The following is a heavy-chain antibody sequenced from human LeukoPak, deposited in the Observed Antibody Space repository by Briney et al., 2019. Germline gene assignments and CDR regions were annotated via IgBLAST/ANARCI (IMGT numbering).Heavy chain of an antibody. V-gene: IGHV4-61*02. D-gene: IGHD3-3*01. CDR1: GGSIRSGSYY. CDR2: IYTSGNT. CDR3: ARVLASDNDFWSGSQFWFDP. J-gene: IGHJ5*02. Sequence: SETLSLTCTVSGGSIRSGSYYWTWIRQPAGKGLEWIVRIYTSGNTNYNLSLKSRVTISLDTSKNQFSLKLSSVTAADTAVYYCARVLASDNDFWSGSQFWFDPWGQGILVTVSS.